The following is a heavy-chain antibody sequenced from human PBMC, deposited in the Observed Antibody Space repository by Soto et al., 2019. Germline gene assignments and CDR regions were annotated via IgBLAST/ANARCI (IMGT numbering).Heavy chain of an antibody. CDR2: IYPGDSDT. CDR1: GYSFSSYW. V-gene: IGHV5-51*01. Sequence: PGESLKISCNGSGYSFSSYWIGWVRQMPGKGLEWMGIIYPGDSDTRYSPSFQGQVTISADKSISTAYLQWSSLKASDTAMYYCARQDCSSSSCLLDPWGQGTLVTVSS. J-gene: IGHJ5*02. CDR3: ARQDCSSSSCLLDP. D-gene: IGHD2-2*01.